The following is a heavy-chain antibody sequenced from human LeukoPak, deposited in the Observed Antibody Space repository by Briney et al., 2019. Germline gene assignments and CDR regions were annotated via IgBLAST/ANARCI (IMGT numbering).Heavy chain of an antibody. CDR2: IKPEYT. CDR1: GYSFANFD. J-gene: IGHJ3*02. Sequence: AAVKVSCKASGYSFANFDINWVRQATGQGLEWVGFIKPEYTGYARRFQGRVTMTMNTSMRTAYMGLSSLRSEDTAVYYCAWYIPGAGFDIWGQGTMVTVSS. V-gene: IGHV1-8*01. CDR3: AWYIPGAGFDI. D-gene: IGHD1-1*01.